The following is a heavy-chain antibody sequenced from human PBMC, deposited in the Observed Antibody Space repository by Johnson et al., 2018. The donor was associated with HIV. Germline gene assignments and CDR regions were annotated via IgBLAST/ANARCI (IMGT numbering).Heavy chain of an antibody. CDR1: GFTVSSNY. D-gene: IGHD4-17*01. CDR2: IYSGDST. Sequence: VQLVESGGGLVQPGGSLRLSCAASGFTVSSNYMSWVRQAPGKGLEWVSVIYSGDSTYYADSVKGRFTISRDTSKNTLYLQMNRLRAEDTAVYYCARMTTTVSHHDGFDIWGQGTMVTVSS. V-gene: IGHV3-66*01. J-gene: IGHJ3*02. CDR3: ARMTTTVSHHDGFDI.